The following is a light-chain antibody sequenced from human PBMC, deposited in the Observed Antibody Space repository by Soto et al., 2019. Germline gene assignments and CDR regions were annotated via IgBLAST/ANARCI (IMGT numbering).Light chain of an antibody. CDR1: QSVSSN. J-gene: IGKJ4*01. CDR2: GAS. Sequence: EIVMTQSPATLSVSPGERATLFCRASQSVSSNLAWYQQRPGQAPRLLIYGASTRATGIPARFSGSGSGTEFTLTISSLQSEDFAVYYCQQYNNWPLTFGGGT. CDR3: QQYNNWPLT. V-gene: IGKV3-15*01.